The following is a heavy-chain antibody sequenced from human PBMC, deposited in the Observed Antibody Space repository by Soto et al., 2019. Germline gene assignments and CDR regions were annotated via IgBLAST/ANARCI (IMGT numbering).Heavy chain of an antibody. CDR3: ARGGIVATIPRF. V-gene: IGHV4-59*01. Sequence: SETLSLTCTVSGGSISSYYWSWIRQPPGKGLEWIGYIYYSGSTNYNPSLKSRVTISVDTSKNQFSLKLSSVTAADTAVYYCARGGIVATIPRFWGQGTLVTVSS. CDR1: GGSISSYY. D-gene: IGHD5-12*01. J-gene: IGHJ4*02. CDR2: IYYSGST.